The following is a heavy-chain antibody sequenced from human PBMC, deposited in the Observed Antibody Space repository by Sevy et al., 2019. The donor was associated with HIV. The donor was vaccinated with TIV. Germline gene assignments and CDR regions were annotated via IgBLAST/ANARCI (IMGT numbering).Heavy chain of an antibody. CDR2: ISWDGEST. Sequence: GSLRLSCAASGFTFRDSYMHWVRQVPGKGLEWVSLISWDGESTKYADSVKGRFTVSRDNTKKSRYLQMNSLRTEDSAVYYYAKDLRVITGLDYWGQGTLVTVSS. CDR3: AKDLRVITGLDY. J-gene: IGHJ4*02. V-gene: IGHV3-43*01. CDR1: GFTFRDSY. D-gene: IGHD2-21*01.